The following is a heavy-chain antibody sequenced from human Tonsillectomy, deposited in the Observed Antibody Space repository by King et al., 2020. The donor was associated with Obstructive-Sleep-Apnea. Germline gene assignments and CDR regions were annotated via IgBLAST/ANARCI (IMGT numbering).Heavy chain of an antibody. Sequence: VQLVEAGGGLVQPGGSLRLSCAASGFSFSSYWMSWVRQAPGKGLEWVANIKKDGSEKYYVDSVKGRFTSSRDNPKDSLCLQLNSLRAEDTAGYYCARDQGDFDYWGQGTLVTVSS. V-gene: IGHV3-7*01. CDR3: ARDQGDFDY. CDR1: GFSFSSYW. J-gene: IGHJ4*02. CDR2: IKKDGSEK.